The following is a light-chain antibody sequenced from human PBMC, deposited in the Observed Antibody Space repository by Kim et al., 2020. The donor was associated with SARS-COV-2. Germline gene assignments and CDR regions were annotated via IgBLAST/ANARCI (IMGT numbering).Light chain of an antibody. V-gene: IGKV3-15*01. CDR3: HQYNDRPLT. Sequence: VFPGERATLSCRASQSVSSDLAWYQQKPGQAPRLLIYDASTRATGFPARFSGSGYGTEFTLTINSLQSEDFAVYYCHQYNDRPLTFGGGTKVDIK. CDR2: DAS. CDR1: QSVSSD. J-gene: IGKJ4*01.